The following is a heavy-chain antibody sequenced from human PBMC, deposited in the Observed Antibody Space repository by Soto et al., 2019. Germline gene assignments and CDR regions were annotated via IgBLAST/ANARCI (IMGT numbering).Heavy chain of an antibody. CDR3: ARLGPPQDY. D-gene: IGHD3-16*01. V-gene: IGHV4-39*01. J-gene: IGHJ4*02. Sequence: SETLSLTCTVSGGSISSSSYYWGWIRQPPGKGLEWIGSIYYSGSTYYNPSLKSRVTISVDTSKNQFSLKLSSVTAADTAVYYCARLGPPQDYWGQGTLVTVSS. CDR2: IYYSGST. CDR1: GGSISSSSYY.